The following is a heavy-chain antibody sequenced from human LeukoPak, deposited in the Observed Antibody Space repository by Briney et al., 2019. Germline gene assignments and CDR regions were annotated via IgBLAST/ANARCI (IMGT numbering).Heavy chain of an antibody. CDR3: AKGKQWLVPEDAFDI. D-gene: IGHD6-19*01. CDR1: GFTFDDYA. Sequence: GGSLRLSCAASGFTFDDYAMHWVRQAPGKGLEWVSGLSWNSGSIGYADSVKGRFTISRDNAKNSLYLQMNSLRAEDTALYYCAKGKQWLVPEDAFDIWGQGTMVTVSS. CDR2: LSWNSGSI. J-gene: IGHJ3*02. V-gene: IGHV3-9*01.